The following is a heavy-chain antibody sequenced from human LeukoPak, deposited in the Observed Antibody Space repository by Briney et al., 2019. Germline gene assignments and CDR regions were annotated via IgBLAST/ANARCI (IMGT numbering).Heavy chain of an antibody. Sequence: ASVKVSCKASGYTFTSHYMHWVRQAPGQGLEWMGIINPSGGSTSYAQKFQGRVTMTRDTSTSTVYMELSSLRSEDTAVYYCARGALTDYYYYNGMDVWGQGTTVTVSS. V-gene: IGHV1-46*01. CDR3: ARGALTDYYYYNGMDV. CDR1: GYTFTSHY. J-gene: IGHJ6*02. CDR2: INPSGGST.